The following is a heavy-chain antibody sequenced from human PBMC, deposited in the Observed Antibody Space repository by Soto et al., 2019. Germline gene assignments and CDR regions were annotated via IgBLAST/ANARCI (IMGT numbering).Heavy chain of an antibody. CDR3: AKGTGMGKYLRYSYYYGMDV. J-gene: IGHJ6*02. CDR2: ISGSGGST. V-gene: IGHV3-23*04. CDR1: GFTFSSYA. Sequence: EVQLVESGEGLVQPGGSLRLSCAASGFTFSSYAMNWVRQAPGKGLEWVSAISGSGGSTYYADSVKGRFTISRDNSKDTLYLQMNSLRAEDTAVYYCAKGTGMGKYLRYSYYYGMDVWGQGTTVTVSS. D-gene: IGHD5-18*01.